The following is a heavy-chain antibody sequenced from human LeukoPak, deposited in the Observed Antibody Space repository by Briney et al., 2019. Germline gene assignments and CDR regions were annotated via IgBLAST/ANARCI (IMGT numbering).Heavy chain of an antibody. D-gene: IGHD3-3*01. CDR1: GYTFTSYG. CDR2: ISAYNGNT. CDR3: ARAGPHNYDFWSGYAGYNWFDP. V-gene: IGHV1-18*01. Sequence: GASVKVSCKASGYTFTSYGISWVRQAPGQGLEWMGWISAYNGNTNYAQKLQGRVTMTTDTSTSTAYMELRSLRSDDTAVYYCARAGPHNYDFWSGYAGYNWFDPWGQGTLVTVSS. J-gene: IGHJ5*02.